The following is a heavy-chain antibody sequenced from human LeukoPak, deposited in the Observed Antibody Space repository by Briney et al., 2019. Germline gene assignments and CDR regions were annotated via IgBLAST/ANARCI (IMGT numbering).Heavy chain of an antibody. J-gene: IGHJ3*02. CDR1: GGSISSYY. CDR2: IYNSGIT. CDR3: ARAGRWEGRPHAFDM. Sequence: SETLSLTCTVSGGSISSYYWSWIRQPPGKGLEWIGYIYNSGITNYNPSLKSRVIISIDTSKNQFSLKLSSVTAADTAVYYCARAGRWEGRPHAFDMWGQGTMVTVSS. D-gene: IGHD1-26*01. V-gene: IGHV4-59*01.